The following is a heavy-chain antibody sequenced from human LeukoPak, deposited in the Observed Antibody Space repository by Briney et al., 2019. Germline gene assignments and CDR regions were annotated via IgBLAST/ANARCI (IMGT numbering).Heavy chain of an antibody. V-gene: IGHV4-39*01. CDR2: IYYSRST. Sequence: SETLSLTCTVSGGSISSSSYYWGWIRQPPGKGLEWIGNIYYSRSTHYSPSLKSRVTISVDTSKNQFSLKLSTVTAADTAVYYCARGLSMIVVVVHDWYFDLWGRGTLVTVSS. CDR3: ARGLSMIVVVVHDWYFDL. J-gene: IGHJ2*01. CDR1: GGSISSSSYY. D-gene: IGHD3-22*01.